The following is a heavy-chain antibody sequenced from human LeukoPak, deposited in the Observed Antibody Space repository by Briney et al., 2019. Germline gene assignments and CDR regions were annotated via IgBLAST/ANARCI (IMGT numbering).Heavy chain of an antibody. CDR1: GFTFSSYA. D-gene: IGHD3-3*01. J-gene: IGHJ4*02. CDR2: ISYDGSNK. CDR3: ARDFFFTSSHEAHY. Sequence: GGSLRLSCAASGFTFSSYAMHWVRQAPGKGLEWVAVISYDGSNKYYADSVKGRFTISRDNAKNSLYLQMNSLRAEDTAVYYCARDFFFTSSHEAHYWGQGTLVTVSS. V-gene: IGHV3-30-3*01.